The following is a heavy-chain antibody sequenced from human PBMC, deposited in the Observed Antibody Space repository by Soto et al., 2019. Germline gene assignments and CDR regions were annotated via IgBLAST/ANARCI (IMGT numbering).Heavy chain of an antibody. J-gene: IGHJ6*02. V-gene: IGHV3-33*01. CDR1: GFTFSSYG. CDR2: IWYDGSNK. D-gene: IGHD6-13*01. CDR3: ARDFTPATYSSSWYSPYYYYGMDV. Sequence: GGSLRLSCAASGFTFSSYGMHWVRQAPGKGLEWVAVIWYDGSNKYYADSVKGRFTISRDNSKNTLYLQMNSLRAEDTAVYYCARDFTPATYSSSWYSPYYYYGMDVWGQGTTVTVSS.